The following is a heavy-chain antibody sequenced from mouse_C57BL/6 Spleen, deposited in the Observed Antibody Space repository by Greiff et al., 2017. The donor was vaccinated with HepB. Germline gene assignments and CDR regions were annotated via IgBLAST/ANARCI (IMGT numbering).Heavy chain of an antibody. D-gene: IGHD2-2*01. J-gene: IGHJ3*01. CDR1: GYTFTDYY. Sequence: QVQLKQSGAELVRPGASVKLSCKASGYTFTDYYINWVKQRPGQGLEWIARIYPGSGNTYYNEKFKGKATLTAEKSSSTAYMQLRSLTSEDSAVYFCARFGYDEGFAYWGQGTLVTVSA. CDR3: ARFGYDEGFAY. CDR2: IYPGSGNT. V-gene: IGHV1-76*01.